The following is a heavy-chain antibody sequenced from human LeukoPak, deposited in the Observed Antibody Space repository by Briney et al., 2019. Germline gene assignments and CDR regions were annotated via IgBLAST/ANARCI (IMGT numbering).Heavy chain of an antibody. D-gene: IGHD3-16*01. CDR2: ISPNSGDT. J-gene: IGHJ3*02. V-gene: IGHV1-2*02. Sequence: ASVKVSCKPSGYTFTGYYLHWVRQAPGQGLEWVGWISPNSGDTNYAQKFQGRVTMTRDTSLSTAYMELPSLRSDDTAVYYCARRDDYHAFDIWGQGTMVTVSS. CDR1: GYTFTGYY. CDR3: ARRDDYHAFDI.